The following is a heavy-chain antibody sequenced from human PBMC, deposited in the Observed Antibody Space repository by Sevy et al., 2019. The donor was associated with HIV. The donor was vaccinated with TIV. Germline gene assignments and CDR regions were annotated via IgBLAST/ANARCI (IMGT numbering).Heavy chain of an antibody. J-gene: IGHJ4*02. Sequence: GGSLRLSCAASGFTFSSYAMSWVRQAPGKGLEWVSAISGSGGSTYYADSVKRRFTISRDNSKNTLYLQMNSLRAEDTAVYYCAKVGRYVSSGYYSGYYFDYWGQGTLVTVSS. CDR1: GFTFSSYA. V-gene: IGHV3-23*01. CDR3: AKVGRYVSSGYYSGYYFDY. CDR2: ISGSGGST. D-gene: IGHD3-22*01.